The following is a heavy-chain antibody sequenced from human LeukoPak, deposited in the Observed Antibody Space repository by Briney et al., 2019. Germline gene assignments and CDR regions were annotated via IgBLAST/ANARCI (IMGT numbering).Heavy chain of an antibody. J-gene: IGHJ6*02. CDR2: INSDGSSI. CDR1: GFTFSSHW. D-gene: IGHD3-9*01. Sequence: GGSLRLSCAASGFTFSSHWMHWVRQTPGKGLVWVSRINSDGSSISYADSVKGRFTISRDNAKNTLYLQMNSLRAEDTAVYYCARSPSPPYDILTGYYYYGMDVWGQGTTVTVSS. V-gene: IGHV3-74*01. CDR3: ARSPSPPYDILTGYYYYGMDV.